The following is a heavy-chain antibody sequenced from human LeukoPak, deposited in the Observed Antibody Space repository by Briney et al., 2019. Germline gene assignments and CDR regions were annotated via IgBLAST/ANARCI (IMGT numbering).Heavy chain of an antibody. D-gene: IGHD3-10*01. V-gene: IGHV4-38-2*02. CDR2: IYQSGST. J-gene: IGHJ4*02. CDR1: GYSISSGYY. Sequence: SETLSLTCTVSGYSISSGYYWGWIRQPPGKGLEWIGSIYQSGSTYYNPSLKSRVTISVDTSKNQFSLKLSSVTAADTAVYYCARVPMVRGVITRWGQGTLVTVSS. CDR3: ARVPMVRGVITR.